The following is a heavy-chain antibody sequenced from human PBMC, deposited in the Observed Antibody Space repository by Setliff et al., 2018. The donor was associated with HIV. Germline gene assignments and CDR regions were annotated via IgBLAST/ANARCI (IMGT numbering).Heavy chain of an antibody. Sequence: SETLSLTCTVSGGSLSSGSYYWSWIRQPAGKGLEWIGRIYTSGSTNYNPSLKSRVTISVDTSKNQFSLKLSSVTAADTAVYYCAREYSSIWYRYFDYWGQGTMVTVSS. CDR1: GGSLSSGSYY. V-gene: IGHV4-61*02. CDR2: IYTSGST. J-gene: IGHJ4*02. D-gene: IGHD6-13*01. CDR3: AREYSSIWYRYFDY.